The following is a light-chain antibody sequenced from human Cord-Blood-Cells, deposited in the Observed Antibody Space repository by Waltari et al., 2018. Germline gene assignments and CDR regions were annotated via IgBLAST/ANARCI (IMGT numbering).Light chain of an antibody. J-gene: IGLJ2*01. CDR1: SSDVGGYTY. V-gene: IGLV2-14*01. CDR3: SSYTSSSTVV. Sequence: QFALTQPASVSGSPGQSITISCTGTSSDVGGYTYVSWYQQRPGKAPKLMIYEVSNRPSGVSNRFSGSKSGNTASLTISGLQAEDEADYYCSSYTSSSTVVFGGGTKLTVL. CDR2: EVS.